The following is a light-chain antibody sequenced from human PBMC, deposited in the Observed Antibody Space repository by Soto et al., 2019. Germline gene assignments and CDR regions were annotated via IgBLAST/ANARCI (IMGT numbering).Light chain of an antibody. J-gene: IGKJ5*01. V-gene: IGKV3-20*01. CDR2: GAS. CDR1: QSVTSSY. CDR3: QQYVSPPLT. Sequence: EIVLTQSPGTLSLSPGERATLSCRASQSVTSSYLAWYQQKPGQAPRLLIYGASSRATGIPDRFSGSGSGTDFTLTISRLEPEDFAVYSCQQYVSPPLTVGQGTRLEIK.